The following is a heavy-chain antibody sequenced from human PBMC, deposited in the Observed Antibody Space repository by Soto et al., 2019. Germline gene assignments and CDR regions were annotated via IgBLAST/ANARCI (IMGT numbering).Heavy chain of an antibody. D-gene: IGHD1-26*01. J-gene: IGHJ4*02. V-gene: IGHV4-30-2*01. CDR3: AAGGGLPRYY. CDR1: GGSISSGGYS. Sequence: QLQLQESGSGLVKPSQTLSLTCAVSGGSISSGGYSWSWIRQPPGKGLEWIGYIYHSGSTYYNPSIKRRVTLSVDRSKNPFSLKLRSVPAADTAVYYCAAGGGLPRYYWGQGTLVTVSS. CDR2: IYHSGST.